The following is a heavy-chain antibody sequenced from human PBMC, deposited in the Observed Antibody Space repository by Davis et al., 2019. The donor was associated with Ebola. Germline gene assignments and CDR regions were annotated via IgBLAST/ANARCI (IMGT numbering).Heavy chain of an antibody. D-gene: IGHD2-15*01. CDR2: LGTSADT. CDR3: AKDTPNIWFDV. Sequence: GESLKISCAASGFTFSGYGMHWVRQAPGKGLEWVSTLGTSADTYYADSVKGRFTISRDNSKNTLYLQMNGLRVEDTAIYYCAKDTPNIWFDVWGQGTMVTVSS. CDR1: GFTFSGYG. J-gene: IGHJ3*01. V-gene: IGHV3-23*01.